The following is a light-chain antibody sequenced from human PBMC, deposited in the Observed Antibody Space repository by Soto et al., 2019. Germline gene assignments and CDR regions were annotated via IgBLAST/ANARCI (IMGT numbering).Light chain of an antibody. V-gene: IGKV3-15*01. Sequence: EIVMTQSPSTLSVSPGERATLSCRASQSVGGNLAWYQQRPGQAPRLLIFDASTRATGIPARFSGSGSGTEFTLSISSLQSEDLAVYYCQQSNDWRSITFGQGTRLEIK. CDR3: QQSNDWRSIT. CDR2: DAS. CDR1: QSVGGN. J-gene: IGKJ5*01.